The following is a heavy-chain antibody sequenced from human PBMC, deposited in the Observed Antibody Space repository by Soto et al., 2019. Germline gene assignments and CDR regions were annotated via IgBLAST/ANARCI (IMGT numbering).Heavy chain of an antibody. Sequence: PSETLSLTCTVSGGSISSSSYYWGWIRQPPGKGLVWIGSIFYSGSTYYNPSLKSRVTISVDTSKNQFSLKLSSVTAADTAVYYCARHLTYCSAGSCYSDFPYYGMDVWGQGTTVT. CDR1: GGSISSSSYY. V-gene: IGHV4-39*01. CDR3: ARHLTYCSAGSCYSDFPYYGMDV. D-gene: IGHD2-15*01. J-gene: IGHJ6*02. CDR2: IFYSGST.